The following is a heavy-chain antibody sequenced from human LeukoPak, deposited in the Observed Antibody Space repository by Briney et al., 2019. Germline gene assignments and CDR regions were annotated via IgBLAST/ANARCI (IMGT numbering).Heavy chain of an antibody. V-gene: IGHV3-30-3*01. CDR1: GFTFSSYA. D-gene: IGHD1-14*01. CDR2: ISYDGSNK. Sequence: GRSLRLSCAASGFTFSSYAMHWVRQAPGKGLEWVSVISYDGSNKYYADSVKGRFTISRDNSKNTLYLQMNSLRAEDTAVYYCARPRTNRAYYYYMDVWGKGTTVTVSS. J-gene: IGHJ6*03. CDR3: ARPRTNRAYYYYMDV.